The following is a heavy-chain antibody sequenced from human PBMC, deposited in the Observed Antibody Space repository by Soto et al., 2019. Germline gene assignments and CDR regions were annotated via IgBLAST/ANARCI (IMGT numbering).Heavy chain of an antibody. CDR2: ISYDGSNK. Sequence: QVQLVESGGGVVQPGRSLRLSCAASGFTFSSYAMHWVRQAPGKGLEWVAVISYDGSNKYYADSVKGRFTISRDNSKNTLYMQMNRLRAEDTAVYYCARGGEGYCSSTSCYTGSYYYYGMDVWGQGTTVTVSS. V-gene: IGHV3-30-3*01. J-gene: IGHJ6*02. CDR3: ARGGEGYCSSTSCYTGSYYYYGMDV. CDR1: GFTFSSYA. D-gene: IGHD2-2*02.